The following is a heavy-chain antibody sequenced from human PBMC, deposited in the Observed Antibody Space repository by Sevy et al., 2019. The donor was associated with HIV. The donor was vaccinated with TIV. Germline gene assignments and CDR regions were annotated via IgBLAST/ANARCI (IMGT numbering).Heavy chain of an antibody. V-gene: IGHV1-69*01. CDR2: IIPIFGTA. CDR1: GGTFSSYA. Sequence: ASVKVSCKASGGTFSSYAISWVRQAPGQGLEWMGGIIPIFGTANYAQKFQGRVTITADESTSTAYMGLSSLRSEDTAVYYCARVPFIAAAGYYYYYGMDVWGQGTTVTVSS. J-gene: IGHJ6*02. D-gene: IGHD6-13*01. CDR3: ARVPFIAAAGYYYYYGMDV.